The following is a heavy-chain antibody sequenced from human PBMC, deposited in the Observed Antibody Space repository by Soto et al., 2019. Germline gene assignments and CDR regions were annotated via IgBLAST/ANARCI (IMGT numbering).Heavy chain of an antibody. V-gene: IGHV3-7*01. CDR3: ARGLFGSGSYLGY. CDR1: GFTFSSYW. J-gene: IGHJ4*02. D-gene: IGHD3-10*01. CDR2: IKQDGSEK. Sequence: ESGGGLVQPGGSLRLSCAASGFTFSSYWMSWVRQAPGKGLEWVANIKQDGSEKYYVDSVKGRFTISRDNAKNSLYLQMNSLRAEDTAVYYCARGLFGSGSYLGYWGQGTLVTVSS.